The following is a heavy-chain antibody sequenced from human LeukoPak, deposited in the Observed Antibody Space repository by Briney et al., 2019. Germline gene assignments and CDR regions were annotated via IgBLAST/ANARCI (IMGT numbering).Heavy chain of an antibody. CDR2: VYYTGTT. Sequence: PSETLSLTCSVSGGSINNYYGTWIRQAPGKGLEWIGNVYYTGTTNYNPSLKSRVTISVDTSKNQFSLKLSSVTAADTAVYYCARDLVTVTKGFDIWGQGTMVTVSS. J-gene: IGHJ3*02. CDR3: ARDLVTVTKGFDI. CDR1: GGSINNYY. V-gene: IGHV4-59*01. D-gene: IGHD4-17*01.